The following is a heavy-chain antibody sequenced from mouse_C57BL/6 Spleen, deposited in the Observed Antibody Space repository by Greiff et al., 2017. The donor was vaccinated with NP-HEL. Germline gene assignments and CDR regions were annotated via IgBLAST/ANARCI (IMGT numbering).Heavy chain of an antibody. D-gene: IGHD1-1*01. Sequence: VQLQQSGPELVKPGASVKISCKASGYAFSSSWMNWVKQRPGKGLEWIGRIYPGDGDTNYNGKFKGKATLTADKSSSTAYMQLSSLTSEDSAVYFCAGGFTTVVGYWGQGTTLTVSS. V-gene: IGHV1-82*01. CDR3: AGGFTTVVGY. J-gene: IGHJ2*01. CDR2: IYPGDGDT. CDR1: GYAFSSSW.